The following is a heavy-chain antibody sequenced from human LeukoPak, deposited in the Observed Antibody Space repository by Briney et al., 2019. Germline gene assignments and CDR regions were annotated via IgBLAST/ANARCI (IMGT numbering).Heavy chain of an antibody. CDR2: IIPIFGTA. V-gene: IGHV1-69*05. D-gene: IGHD6-19*01. CDR3: ARDEAFGQWLAPGDY. CDR1: GGTFSSYA. Sequence: ASVKVSCKASGGTFSSYAISWVRQAPGQGLEWMGRIIPIFGTANYAQKFQGRVTITTDESTSTANMELSSLRSEDTAVYYCARDEAFGQWLAPGDYWGQGTLVTVSS. J-gene: IGHJ4*02.